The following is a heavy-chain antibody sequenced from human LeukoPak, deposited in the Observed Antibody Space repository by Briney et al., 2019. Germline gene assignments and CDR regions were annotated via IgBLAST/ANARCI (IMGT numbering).Heavy chain of an antibody. D-gene: IGHD3-10*01. CDR1: GYTFTNHG. CDR3: ARVATLLRGYYGSGSSPPGY. CDR2: ITPYNGYT. Sequence: ASVKVSCKASGYTFTNHGIHWVRQAPGQGFEWMGWITPYNGYTNYALKFQDRVTMTTDTSTSTVCMELRSLRSEDTAVYYCARVATLLRGYYGSGSSPPGYWGQGTLLTVSS. V-gene: IGHV1-18*01. J-gene: IGHJ4*02.